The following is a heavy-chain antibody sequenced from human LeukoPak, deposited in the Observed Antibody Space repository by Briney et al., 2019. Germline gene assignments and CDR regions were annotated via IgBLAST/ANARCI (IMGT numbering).Heavy chain of an antibody. CDR1: GFTFSTYE. Sequence: GGSLRLSCAASGFTFSTYEMNWVRQAPGKGLEWVSYISSSGSIIYYADSVKGRFTISRDNAKNSLYLQMNSLRAEDTAVYYCAREGFGEFIDYWGQGTLVTVSS. CDR3: AREGFGEFIDY. CDR2: ISSSGSII. D-gene: IGHD3-10*01. V-gene: IGHV3-48*03. J-gene: IGHJ4*02.